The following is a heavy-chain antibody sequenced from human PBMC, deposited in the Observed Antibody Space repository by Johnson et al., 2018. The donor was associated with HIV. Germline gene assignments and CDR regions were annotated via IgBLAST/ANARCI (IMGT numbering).Heavy chain of an antibody. CDR3: ARDPGNGGRPFDAFDI. Sequence: QVQLVESGGGLVKPGGSLRLSCTSSAFTFSGYAMHWVRQAPGKGLEWVSALSYDASNNYYADSVKGRFPISRDNSKNTVDLQMDSLRGEDTAVYYCARDPGNGGRPFDAFDIWGQGTMVTVSA. CDR2: LSYDASNN. J-gene: IGHJ3*02. V-gene: IGHV3-30*04. CDR1: AFTFSGYA. D-gene: IGHD4-23*01.